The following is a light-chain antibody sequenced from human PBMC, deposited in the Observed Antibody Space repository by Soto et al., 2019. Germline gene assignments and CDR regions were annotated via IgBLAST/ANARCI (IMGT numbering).Light chain of an antibody. CDR3: QHYNSYSEA. CDR2: KAS. J-gene: IGKJ1*01. V-gene: IGKV1-5*03. Sequence: DIQMTQSPSTLSGSVGDRVTITCRASQTISSWLAWYQQKPGKAPKLLIYKASTLKSGVPSRFSGSGSGTEFTLTISSLQPDDFATYYCQHYNSYSEAFGQGTKVGL. CDR1: QTISSW.